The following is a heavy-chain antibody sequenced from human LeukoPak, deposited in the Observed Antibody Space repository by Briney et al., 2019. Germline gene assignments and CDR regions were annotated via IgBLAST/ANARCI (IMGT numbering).Heavy chain of an antibody. CDR3: TREVAAGIDY. D-gene: IGHD6-13*01. CDR2: IKQDGSEK. J-gene: IGHJ4*02. Sequence: GGSLRLSCAASGCTFSTYWMRWVLQAPGKGLEWVANIKQDGSEKYYLDSVKGRFTISRDNAKNSLYLQMNSLRAEDTAVYFCTREVAAGIDYWGQGTLVTVSS. V-gene: IGHV3-7*01. CDR1: GCTFSTYW.